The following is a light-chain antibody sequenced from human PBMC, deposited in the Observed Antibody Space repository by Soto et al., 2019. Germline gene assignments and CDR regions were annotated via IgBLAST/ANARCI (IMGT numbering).Light chain of an antibody. Sequence: DIQMTQSPSSLSASVGDSVTITCRASQSISNYLNWYQQKPGKAPKLLVYAASSLQSGLPSRFSGSGSGTDFTLTISRLQPEDFATYYCQQSYSTPYTFGPGTKVDI. CDR1: QSISNY. J-gene: IGKJ3*01. CDR3: QQSYSTPYT. V-gene: IGKV1-39*01. CDR2: AAS.